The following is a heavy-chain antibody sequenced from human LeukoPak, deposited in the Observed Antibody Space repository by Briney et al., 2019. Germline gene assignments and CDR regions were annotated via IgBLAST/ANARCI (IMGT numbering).Heavy chain of an antibody. CDR2: INNNGGAT. J-gene: IGHJ4*02. D-gene: IGHD1-26*01. CDR3: VKAKVGATFDS. Sequence: GESLKISCSASGFTFSSYSMDWVHQAPGKGPEYVSGINNNGGATQYVDSVKGRFTISRDNSKNTVYLQMSSLRPEDTAVYYCVKAKVGATFDSWGQGTLVTVSS. CDR1: GFTFSSYS. V-gene: IGHV3-64D*06.